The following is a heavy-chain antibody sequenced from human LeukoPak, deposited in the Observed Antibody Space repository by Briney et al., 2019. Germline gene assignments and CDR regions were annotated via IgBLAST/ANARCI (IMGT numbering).Heavy chain of an antibody. CDR2: INHSGST. V-gene: IGHV4-34*01. CDR3: ARSRKEDDAFDI. CDR1: GGSFSGYY. Sequence: SETLSLTCAVYGGSFSGYYWSWIRQPPGKGLEWIGEINHSGSTNYNPSLKSRVTISVDTSKNQFSLKLSSVTAADTAVYYCARSRKEDDAFDIWGQGTMVTVSS. J-gene: IGHJ3*02.